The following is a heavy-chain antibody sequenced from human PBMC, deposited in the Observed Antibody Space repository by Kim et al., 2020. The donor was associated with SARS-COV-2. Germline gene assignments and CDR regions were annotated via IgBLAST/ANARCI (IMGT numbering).Heavy chain of an antibody. J-gene: IGHJ4*02. CDR3: AKVPRLDGDHGDY. D-gene: IGHD4-17*01. Sequence: YADSVKGRFTSPRDKSQNTLYLQMNSLRAEDTAVYYCAKVPRLDGDHGDYWGQGTLVTVSS. V-gene: IGHV3-33*03.